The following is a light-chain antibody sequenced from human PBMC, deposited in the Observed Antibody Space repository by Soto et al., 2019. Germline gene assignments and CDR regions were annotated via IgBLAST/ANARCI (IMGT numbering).Light chain of an antibody. Sequence: IVLTQSPGTLSLSPGERATLSCRASQSVSSSYLAWYQQKPGQAPRLLIYGASSRATGIPDRFSGSGSGTDFTLTISRLEPEDFAVYYCQQYNNWPRTFGRGTKVDIK. CDR2: GAS. V-gene: IGKV3-20*01. J-gene: IGKJ1*01. CDR1: QSVSSSY. CDR3: QQYNNWPRT.